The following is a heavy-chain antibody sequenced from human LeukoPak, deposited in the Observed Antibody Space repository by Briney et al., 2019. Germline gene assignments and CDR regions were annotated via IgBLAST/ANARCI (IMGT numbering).Heavy chain of an antibody. D-gene: IGHD6-19*01. V-gene: IGHV1-18*01. CDR2: ISAYNGNT. CDR3: ARYQYSGDRRKRRAGIAVSLDY. Sequence: ASVKVSCKASGYTFTSYGISWVRQAPGQGLEWMGWISAYNGNTNYAQKLQGRVTMTTDTSTSTAYMELRSLRSDDTAVYYCARYQYSGDRRKRRAGIAVSLDYWGQGTLVTVSS. CDR1: GYTFTSYG. J-gene: IGHJ4*02.